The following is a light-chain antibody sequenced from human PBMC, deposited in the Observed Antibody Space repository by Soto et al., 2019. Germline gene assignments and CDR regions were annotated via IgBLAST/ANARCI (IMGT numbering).Light chain of an antibody. CDR2: GAS. Sequence: EIVLTQSPGTLSLSSGERATLSCRASQSVRSNYLAWYQQKPGQAPRLLIYGASSRATGIPDRFGGSGSGTYFTLTISSLEPEDFAVYYCQQYDSAPLTFGGGTKVEIK. CDR3: QQYDSAPLT. V-gene: IGKV3-20*01. J-gene: IGKJ4*01. CDR1: QSVRSNY.